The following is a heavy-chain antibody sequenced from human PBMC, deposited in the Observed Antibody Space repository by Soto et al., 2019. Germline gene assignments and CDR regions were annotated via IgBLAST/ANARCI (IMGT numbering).Heavy chain of an antibody. CDR1: GFIFETFG. J-gene: IGHJ5*02. CDR2: ISGSGFKK. D-gene: IGHD1-26*01. CDR3: AKNQGVELVPLATVDWFDP. Sequence: GGSLRLYCAASGFIFETFGRSWVRQGPGRGLEWISSISGSGFKKYYADSVKGLFTISRENSKSTVYLELNNLRAEDTAVWRGAKNQGVELVPLATVDWFDPWGQGSVVTVSS. V-gene: IGHV3-23*01.